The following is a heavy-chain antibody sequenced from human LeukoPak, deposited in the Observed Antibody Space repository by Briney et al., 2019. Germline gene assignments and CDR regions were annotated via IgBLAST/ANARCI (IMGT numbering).Heavy chain of an antibody. CDR2: IKPDGSEK. J-gene: IGHJ4*02. Sequence: GGSVKLSCAASVFCFTSYCISWVRHAPWKGLERVATIKPDGSEKYYVDSVKGRFTISRDNAKNSLYLQMNSLRAEDTAVYYCARVPGYSSGGWAYWGQGTLVTVSS. D-gene: IGHD6-19*01. CDR3: ARVPGYSSGGWAY. V-gene: IGHV3-7*03. CDR1: VFCFTSYC.